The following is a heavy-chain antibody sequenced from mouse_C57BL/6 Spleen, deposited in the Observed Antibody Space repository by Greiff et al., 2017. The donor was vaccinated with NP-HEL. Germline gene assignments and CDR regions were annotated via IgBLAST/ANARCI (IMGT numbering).Heavy chain of an antibody. Sequence: EVNVVESGEGLVKPGGSLKLSCAASGFTFSSYAMSWVRQTPEKRLEWVAYISSGGDYIYYADTVKGRFTISRDNARNTLYLQMSSLKSEDTAMYYCTRDREGSWFAYWGQGTLVTVSA. CDR2: ISSGGDYI. J-gene: IGHJ3*01. CDR1: GFTFSSYA. D-gene: IGHD3-3*01. V-gene: IGHV5-9-1*02. CDR3: TRDREGSWFAY.